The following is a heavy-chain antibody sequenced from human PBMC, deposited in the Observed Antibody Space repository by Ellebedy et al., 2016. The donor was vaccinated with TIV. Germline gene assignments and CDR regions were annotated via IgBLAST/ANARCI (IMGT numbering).Heavy chain of an antibody. Sequence: GESLKISXAASGFIFSDHHMDWARQAPGKGLEWVGRIRSKLRGYTTEYAASVRGRFTISRDDSTNSLYLQMNSLKTEDTAVYYCARAPGAGSRWGQGTLVTVSS. V-gene: IGHV3-72*01. CDR1: GFIFSDHH. CDR2: IRSKLRGYTT. D-gene: IGHD3-10*01. CDR3: ARAPGAGSR. J-gene: IGHJ4*02.